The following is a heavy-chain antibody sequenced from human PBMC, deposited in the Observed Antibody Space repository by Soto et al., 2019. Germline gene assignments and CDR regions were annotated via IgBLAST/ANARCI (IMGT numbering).Heavy chain of an antibody. V-gene: IGHV3-30*18. CDR2: VSYDGSNK. Sequence: QVQLVESGGGVVQPGRSLRLSCAASGFTFSSYGMHWVRLAPGKGLEWVAVVSYDGSNKYYADSVKGRFTISRDNSKNTLYLQMNSLRAEDTAVYYCAKDLGSYGYDYFDYWGQGTLVTVSS. J-gene: IGHJ4*02. CDR1: GFTFSSYG. CDR3: AKDLGSYGYDYFDY. D-gene: IGHD5-18*01.